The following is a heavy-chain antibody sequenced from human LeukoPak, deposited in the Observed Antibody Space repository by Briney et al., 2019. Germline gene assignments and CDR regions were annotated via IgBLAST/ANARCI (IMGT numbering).Heavy chain of an antibody. CDR1: GRSISIGDYF. CDR2: IYYSEST. V-gene: IGHV4-30-4*08. J-gene: IGHJ4*02. Sequence: PSETLSLTCTVSGRSISIGDYFWSWIRQPPAKGLEGIAYIYYSESTYYNPSLKSRVTISVDTCKNHFSLKMSSVTAADTAVYYCARDSRLWFGGSYAFDYWGQGTLVTVSS. CDR3: ARDSRLWFGGSYAFDY. D-gene: IGHD1-26*01.